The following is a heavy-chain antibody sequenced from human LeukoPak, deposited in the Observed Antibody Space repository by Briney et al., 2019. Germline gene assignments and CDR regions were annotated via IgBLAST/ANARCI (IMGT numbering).Heavy chain of an antibody. J-gene: IGHJ1*01. V-gene: IGHV1-69-2*01. Sequence: GATVKISCKASGYTFTDYYMHWVQQAPGKGLEWMGRVDPEDGETIYAEKFQGRVTITADTSTDTAYMELSSLRSEDTAVYYCATFRHYYDSSGYYSGYFQHWGQGTLVTVSS. CDR2: VDPEDGET. CDR1: GYTFTDYY. CDR3: ATFRHYYDSSGYYSGYFQH. D-gene: IGHD3-22*01.